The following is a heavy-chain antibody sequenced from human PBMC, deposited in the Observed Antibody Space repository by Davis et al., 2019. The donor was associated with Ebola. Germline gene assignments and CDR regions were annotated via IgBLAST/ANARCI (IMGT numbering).Heavy chain of an antibody. CDR3: ASGGAWSGYYTDYYYDMDV. Sequence: AASVKVSCKASGGTFSSYAISWVRQAPGQGLEWMGGIIPIFGTANYAQKFQGRVTITADKSTSTAYMELSSLRSEDTAVYYCASGGAWSGYYTDYYYDMDVWGQGTTVTVSS. CDR2: IIPIFGTA. D-gene: IGHD3-3*01. J-gene: IGHJ6*02. CDR1: GGTFSSYA. V-gene: IGHV1-69*06.